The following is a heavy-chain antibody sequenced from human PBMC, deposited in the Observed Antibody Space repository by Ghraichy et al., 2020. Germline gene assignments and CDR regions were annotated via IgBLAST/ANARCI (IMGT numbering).Heavy chain of an antibody. CDR3: AHSLYYCSSTSCHAFDI. V-gene: IGHV2-5*01. Sequence: SGPTLVKPTQTLTLTCTFSGFSLSTRGVGVGWIRQPPGKALEWLALIYWNDDKRYSPSLKSRLTITKDTSKNQVVLIMTKMDPVDTATYYCAHSLYYCSSTSCHAFDIWGQGTKVTVSS. D-gene: IGHD2-2*01. CDR1: GFSLSTRGVG. J-gene: IGHJ3*02. CDR2: IYWNDDK.